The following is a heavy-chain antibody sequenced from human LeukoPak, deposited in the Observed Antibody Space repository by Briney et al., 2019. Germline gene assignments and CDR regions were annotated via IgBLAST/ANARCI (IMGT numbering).Heavy chain of an antibody. J-gene: IGHJ4*02. Sequence: GGSLRLSCAASGFTFSSYAMHWVRQAPGKGLEWVAVISYDGSNKYYADSVKGRFTISRDNSKNTLYLQMNSLRAEDTAVYYCAREPWAVPALSSYFDYWGQGTLVTVPS. V-gene: IGHV3-30-3*01. CDR1: GFTFSSYA. CDR3: AREPWAVPALSSYFDY. D-gene: IGHD2-2*01. CDR2: ISYDGSNK.